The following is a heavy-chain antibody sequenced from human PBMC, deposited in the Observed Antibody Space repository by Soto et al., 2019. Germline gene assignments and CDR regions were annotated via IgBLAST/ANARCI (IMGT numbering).Heavy chain of an antibody. J-gene: IGHJ5*02. CDR1: GFTFRGSI. Sequence: GGSLRLSCAASGFTFRGSIIHWVRQASGKGLEWVGHIRSKANTYATSYAASAKGRFTISRDDSKNTATLQMNSLKTEDTAVYHCTRPRDYYDSSGYYYWFDPWGQGTLVTVSS. CDR2: IRSKANTYAT. D-gene: IGHD3-22*01. CDR3: TRPRDYYDSSGYYYWFDP. V-gene: IGHV3-73*01.